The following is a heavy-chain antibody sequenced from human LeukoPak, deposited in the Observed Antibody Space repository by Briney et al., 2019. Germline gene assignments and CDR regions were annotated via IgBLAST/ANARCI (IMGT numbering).Heavy chain of an antibody. CDR2: ISSSSSYI. CDR1: GFTFTSYT. J-gene: IGHJ5*02. Sequence: GGPLRLSCAASGFTFTSYTMNWVRQAPGKGLEWVSSISSSSSYIYYADSVKGRFTISRDNSKNTLYLQMNSLRAEDTAVYYCAKDYSKTSYYGSGTYYRPNWFDPWGQGTLVTVSS. CDR3: AKDYSKTSYYGSGTYYRPNWFDP. D-gene: IGHD3-10*01. V-gene: IGHV3-21*01.